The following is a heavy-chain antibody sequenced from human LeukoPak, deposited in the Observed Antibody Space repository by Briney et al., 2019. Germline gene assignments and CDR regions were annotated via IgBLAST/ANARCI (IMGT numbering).Heavy chain of an antibody. CDR1: GGSISSSNW. D-gene: IGHD3-16*01. V-gene: IGHV4-4*02. CDR3: ARDRDGGNFDY. J-gene: IGHJ4*02. CDR2: IYHSGST. Sequence: SETLSLTCAVSGGSISSSNWWSWVRQPPGKGLEWIGEIYHSGSTNYNPSLKSRVTISVDTSKNQFSLKLSSVTAADTAVYYCARDRDGGNFDYWGQGTLVTVSS.